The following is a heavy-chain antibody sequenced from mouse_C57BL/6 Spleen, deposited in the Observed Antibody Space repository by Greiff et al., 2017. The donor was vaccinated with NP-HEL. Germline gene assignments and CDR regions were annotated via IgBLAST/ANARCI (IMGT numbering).Heavy chain of an antibody. CDR3: ARKDYGSSYYAMDY. V-gene: IGHV2-2*01. J-gene: IGHJ4*01. CDR2: IWSGGST. CDR1: GFSLTSYG. D-gene: IGHD1-1*01. Sequence: QVQLKQSGPGLVQPSQSLSITCTVSGFSLTSYGVHWVRQSPGKGLEWLGVIWSGGSTDYNAAFISRLSISKDNSKSQVFFKMNSLQAYDTAIYYCARKDYGSSYYAMDYWGQGTSVTVSS.